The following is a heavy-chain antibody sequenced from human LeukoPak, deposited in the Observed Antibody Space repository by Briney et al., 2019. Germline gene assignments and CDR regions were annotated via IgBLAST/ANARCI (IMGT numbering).Heavy chain of an antibody. CDR3: AKAGVRYFDSSGLYAFDF. J-gene: IGHJ3*01. Sequence: SETLSLTCAVSGGSISSTSYYWAWIRQPPGKGLEWIGTIYYSGSTYHNPSLKSRVAMSVDTSRNQFSLKLSSVDAADTAVYYCAKAGVRYFDSSGLYAFDFWGQGTTVTVSS. CDR1: GGSISSTSYY. CDR2: IYYSGST. V-gene: IGHV4-39*01. D-gene: IGHD3-22*01.